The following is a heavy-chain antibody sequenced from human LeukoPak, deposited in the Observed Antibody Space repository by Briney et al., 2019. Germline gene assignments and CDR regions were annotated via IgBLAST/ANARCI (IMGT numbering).Heavy chain of an antibody. J-gene: IGHJ4*02. CDR1: GGTFSSYA. Sequence: SVKVSCKASGGTFSSYAISWVRQAPGQGLEWMGGIIPIFGTANYAQKFQGRVTITADESTSTAYMELSSLRSEDTAVYYCARAYYYNSSGYYFDDYWGQGTLVAVSS. CDR3: ARAYYYNSSGYYFDDY. CDR2: IIPIFGTA. V-gene: IGHV1-69*01. D-gene: IGHD3-22*01.